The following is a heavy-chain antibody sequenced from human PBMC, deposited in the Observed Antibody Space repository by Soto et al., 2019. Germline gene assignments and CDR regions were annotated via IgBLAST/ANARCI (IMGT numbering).Heavy chain of an antibody. V-gene: IGHV3-74*01. CDR3: ARGWGNSYTYTLGY. CDR2: ISSEGSST. CDR1: GFTFSSYW. Sequence: EVQLVESGGGLVQPGGSLRLSCAASGFTFSSYWMHWVRQAPGKGLVWVSRISSEGSSTTYADSVKGRFTIARDSAKNTLYLQMNTLRAEDTAVYYCARGWGNSYTYTLGYWGQGTLVTVSS. D-gene: IGHD3-16*01. J-gene: IGHJ4*02.